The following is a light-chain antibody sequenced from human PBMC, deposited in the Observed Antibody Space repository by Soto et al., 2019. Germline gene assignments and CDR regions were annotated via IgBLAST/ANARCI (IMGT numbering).Light chain of an antibody. CDR1: SSNIGSNL. V-gene: IGLV1-44*01. CDR2: AND. J-gene: IGLJ1*01. CDR3: ATWDDSLNGAYV. Sequence: QSVLTQPPSASGTPGQRVTISCSGSSSNIGSNLVTWYQHLPGTAPRLLIYANDQRPSGVPDRFSGSKSDTSASLAISALHSEDKADYYCATWDDSLNGAYVFGTGTKLTVL.